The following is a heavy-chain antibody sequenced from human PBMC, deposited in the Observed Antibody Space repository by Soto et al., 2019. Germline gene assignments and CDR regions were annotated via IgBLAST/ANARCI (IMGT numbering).Heavy chain of an antibody. Sequence: GGSLRLSCAASGFTFGTYAMHWVRQAPGKGLEWVAVIYYDGSNRYYGDAVKGRFTISRDNSKSTLYLQMSSLRAEDTAVYYCAKARTYYDFWSGYFDYWGQGIQVTVSS. J-gene: IGHJ4*02. V-gene: IGHV3-33*06. CDR2: IYYDGSNR. CDR1: GFTFGTYA. D-gene: IGHD3-3*01. CDR3: AKARTYYDFWSGYFDY.